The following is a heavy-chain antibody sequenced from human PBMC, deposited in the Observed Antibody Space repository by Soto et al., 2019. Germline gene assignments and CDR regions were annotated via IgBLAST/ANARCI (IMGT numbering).Heavy chain of an antibody. CDR1: GFTFISYW. J-gene: IGHJ4*02. D-gene: IGHD2-2*01. CDR2: IKQDGSEK. CDR3: ASVGSAADNKYFDY. Sequence: PGGSLMLSLAASGFTFISYWMRWFLQSPLDVLEWVANIKQDGSEKYYVDSLKGRLSISRDNAKNPLSLQMNSLRAEDTAVYYCASVGSAADNKYFDYWGQGTLVTVSS. V-gene: IGHV3-7*01.